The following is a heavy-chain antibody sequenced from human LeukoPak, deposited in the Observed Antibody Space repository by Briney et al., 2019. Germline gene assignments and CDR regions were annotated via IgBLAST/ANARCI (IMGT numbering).Heavy chain of an antibody. CDR1: GFTFSSYG. V-gene: IGHV3-30*02. Sequence: QPGGSLRLSCAASGFTFSSYGMHWVRQAPGEGLEWVAFIRYDGSNKYYADSVKGRFTISRDNSKNTLYLQMNSLRAEDTAVYYCAKSRVVVITTGIDYWGQGTLVTVSS. J-gene: IGHJ4*02. D-gene: IGHD3-22*01. CDR2: IRYDGSNK. CDR3: AKSRVVVITTGIDY.